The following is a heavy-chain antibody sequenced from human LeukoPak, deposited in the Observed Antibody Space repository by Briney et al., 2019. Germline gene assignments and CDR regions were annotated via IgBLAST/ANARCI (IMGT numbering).Heavy chain of an antibody. Sequence: GGSLRLSCAASGFTFSSYDMYWVRQAPGKGLECVSSISSSGNYIYHVDSVKGRFTISRDNAKNSLFLQMNSLRAEDTAVYYCARGGGYCGGDCYGIDYWGQGTLVTVSS. V-gene: IGHV3-21*01. CDR1: GFTFSSYD. J-gene: IGHJ4*02. CDR2: ISSSGNYI. D-gene: IGHD2-21*01. CDR3: ARGGGYCGGDCYGIDY.